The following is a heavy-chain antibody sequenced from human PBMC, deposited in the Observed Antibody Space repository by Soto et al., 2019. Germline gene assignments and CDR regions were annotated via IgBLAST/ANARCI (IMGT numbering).Heavy chain of an antibody. CDR2: IWYDGSNK. CDR3: AREIRIAARPWYFDL. V-gene: IGHV3-33*01. Sequence: QVQLVESGGGVVQPGRSLRLSCAASGFTFSSYGMHWVRQAPGKGLEWVAVIWYDGSNKYYADSVKGRFTISRDNSKNTLYLQMSSLRAEDTAVYYCAREIRIAARPWYFDLWGRGTLVTVSS. D-gene: IGHD6-6*01. J-gene: IGHJ2*01. CDR1: GFTFSSYG.